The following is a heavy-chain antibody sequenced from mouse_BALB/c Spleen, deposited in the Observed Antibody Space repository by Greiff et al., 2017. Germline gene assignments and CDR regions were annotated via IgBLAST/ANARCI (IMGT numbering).Heavy chain of an antibody. D-gene: IGHD1-2*01. Sequence: EVQLVESGGGLVKPGGSLKLSCAASGFAFSSYDMSWVRQTPEKRLEWVAYISSGGGSTYYPDTVKGRFTISRDNAKNTLYLQMSSLKSEDTAMYYCARHGRPTATVDYWGQGTSVTVSS. V-gene: IGHV5-12-1*01. CDR1: GFAFSSYD. CDR3: ARHGRPTATVDY. J-gene: IGHJ4*01. CDR2: ISSGGGST.